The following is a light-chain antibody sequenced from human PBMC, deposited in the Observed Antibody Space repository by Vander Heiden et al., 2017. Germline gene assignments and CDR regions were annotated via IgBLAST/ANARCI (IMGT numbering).Light chain of an antibody. Sequence: QSALTPPPSASGSPGQSVTISCTGTNTDVGGYNYVSWYQQSPGKAPKLISYEVTKRPSGVPDRFSASKSGNTASLTVSGLQAEDEADYYCSSYGGRNNYVFGSGTKITVL. CDR2: EVT. J-gene: IGLJ1*01. V-gene: IGLV2-8*01. CDR3: SSYGGRNNYV. CDR1: NTDVGGYNY.